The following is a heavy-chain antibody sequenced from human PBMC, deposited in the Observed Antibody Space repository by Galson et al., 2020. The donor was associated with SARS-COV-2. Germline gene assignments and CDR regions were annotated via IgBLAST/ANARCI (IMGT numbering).Heavy chain of an antibody. Sequence: GESLKISCAASGFTFSSYAMHWVRQAPGKGLEWVAVISYDGSNKYYADSVKGRFTISRDNSKNTLYLQMNSLRAEDTSVYYCARDLWGYMDVWGKGTTVTVSS. CDR2: ISYDGSNK. D-gene: IGHD7-27*01. CDR1: GFTFSSYA. CDR3: ARDLWGYMDV. V-gene: IGHV3-30*04. J-gene: IGHJ6*03.